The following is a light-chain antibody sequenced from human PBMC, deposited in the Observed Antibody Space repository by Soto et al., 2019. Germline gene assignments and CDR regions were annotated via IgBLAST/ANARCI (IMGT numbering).Light chain of an antibody. CDR2: EGS. CDR3: CSYAGSSTSYV. Sequence: QSVLTQPASVSGSPGQSITISCTGTSSDVGSYNLVSWYQQHPGKAPKLMIYEGSKRPSGVSNRFSGSKSGNTASLTISGLQAEDEADYDCCSYAGSSTSYVFGTGTKVTV. V-gene: IGLV2-23*01. CDR1: SSDVGSYNL. J-gene: IGLJ1*01.